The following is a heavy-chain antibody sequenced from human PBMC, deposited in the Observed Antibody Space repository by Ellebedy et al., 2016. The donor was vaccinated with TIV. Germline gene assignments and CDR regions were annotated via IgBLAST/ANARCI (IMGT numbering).Heavy chain of an antibody. CDR1: GFTFSNYN. V-gene: IGHV3-21*06. CDR2: IRSTGSDK. J-gene: IGHJ4*02. Sequence: ESLKISCVASGFTFSNYNMNWVRQSPGKGLEWVSSIRSTGSDKYYAESVKGRFTISSDNAQDTLFLQMNSLRAEDTAVYFCSRGWSTPDSWGQGTLVTVST. CDR3: SRGWSTPDS. D-gene: IGHD2-15*01.